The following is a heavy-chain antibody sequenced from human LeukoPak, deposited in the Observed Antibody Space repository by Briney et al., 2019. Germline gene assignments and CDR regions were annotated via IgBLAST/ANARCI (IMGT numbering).Heavy chain of an antibody. D-gene: IGHD3-22*01. J-gene: IGHJ4*02. V-gene: IGHV4-30-4*01. CDR3: ASYDVSGFGY. CDR2: IYYSGST. Sequence: PSETLPLTCTVSGGSISSGDYYWSWIRQPPGKGLEWLGYIYYSGSTYYNPSLKSRVTISVDTPKNQFSLKLSSVTAADTAVYFCASYDVSGFGYWGQGSLVTVSS. CDR1: GGSISSGDYY.